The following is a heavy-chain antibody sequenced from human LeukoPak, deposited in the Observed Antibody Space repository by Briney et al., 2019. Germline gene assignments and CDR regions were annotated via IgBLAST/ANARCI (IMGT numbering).Heavy chain of an antibody. J-gene: IGHJ3*02. V-gene: IGHV3-48*04. CDR2: ISSSSSTI. CDR1: GFTISSYS. D-gene: IGHD1-26*01. CDR3: ARGGDTGNIDI. Sequence: PGGSLRLSCAASGFTISSYSMNWVRQAPGKWLEWVSYISSSSSTIYYADSVKGRFTISTDNAKNSLYLQMNSLRAEDTALYYCARGGDTGNIDIWGQGTMVTVSS.